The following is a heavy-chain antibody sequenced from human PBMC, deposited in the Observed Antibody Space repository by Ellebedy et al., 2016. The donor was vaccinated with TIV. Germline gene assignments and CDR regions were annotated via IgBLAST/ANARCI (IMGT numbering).Heavy chain of an antibody. Sequence: SETLSLTCGVSGDSITGNYWWTWVRQSPGKGLQWIGEIYHTGRTTYTSSLKSRVTMSVDKSKNQFSLTLTSLTAADTAIYYCARVSYDYDFRSGDSLHDKYGFDVWGQGTMVAVSS. D-gene: IGHD3-3*01. CDR2: IYHTGRT. V-gene: IGHV4-4*02. J-gene: IGHJ6*02. CDR1: GDSITGNYW. CDR3: ARVSYDYDFRSGDSLHDKYGFDV.